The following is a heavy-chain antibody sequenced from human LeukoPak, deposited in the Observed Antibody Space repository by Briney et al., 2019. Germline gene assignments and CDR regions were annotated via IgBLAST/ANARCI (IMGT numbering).Heavy chain of an antibody. CDR2: INHSGGT. J-gene: IGHJ4*02. CDR3: ARMIYYGSGSYYNRGDY. CDR1: GGSFSGYY. Sequence: PSETLSLTCAVYGGSFSGYYWSWIRQPPGKGLEWIGEINHSGGTNYNPSLKSRVTISVDTSKNQFSLKLSSVTAADTAVYYCARMIYYGSGSYYNRGDYWGQGTLVTVSS. D-gene: IGHD3-10*01. V-gene: IGHV4-34*01.